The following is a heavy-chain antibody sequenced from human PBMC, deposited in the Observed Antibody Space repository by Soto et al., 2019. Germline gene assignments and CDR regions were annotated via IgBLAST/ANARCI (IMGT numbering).Heavy chain of an antibody. CDR2: INHSGST. CDR3: ARALLWFGESPYFDY. Sequence: PSETLSLTCAVYGGSFSGYYWSRIRQPPGKGLEWIGEINHSGSTNYNPSLKSRVTISVDTSKNQFSLKLSSVTAADTAVYYCARALLWFGESPYFDYWGQGTLVTVSS. CDR1: GGSFSGYY. J-gene: IGHJ4*02. V-gene: IGHV4-34*01. D-gene: IGHD3-10*01.